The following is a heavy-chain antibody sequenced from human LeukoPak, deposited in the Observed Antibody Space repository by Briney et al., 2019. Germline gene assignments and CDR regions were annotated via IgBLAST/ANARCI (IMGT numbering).Heavy chain of an antibody. V-gene: IGHV4-61*02. CDR1: GGSISSGSYY. Sequence: SQTLSLTCTVSGGSISSGSYYWSWIRQPAGRGLEWIGRIYTSGSTNYNPSLKSRLTISLDTSKNQFSLKLSSVTAADTAVYYCARGRGSHFDYWGQGALVTVSS. J-gene: IGHJ4*02. CDR2: IYTSGST. CDR3: ARGRGSHFDY. D-gene: IGHD1-26*01.